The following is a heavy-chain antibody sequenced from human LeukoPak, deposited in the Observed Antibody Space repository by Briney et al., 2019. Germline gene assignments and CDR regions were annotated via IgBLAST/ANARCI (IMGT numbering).Heavy chain of an antibody. CDR3: AKGAQVRGVINGFDY. Sequence: GGSLRLSCAASGFTFSDSGIHWVRQAPGKGLEWVAVISYDGRNKHYADSVKGRFTISRDNSKNTLYLQMNSLTAEDTAMYYCAKGAQVRGVINGFDYWGQGTLVTVSS. J-gene: IGHJ4*02. V-gene: IGHV3-30*18. CDR2: ISYDGRNK. D-gene: IGHD3-10*01. CDR1: GFTFSDSG.